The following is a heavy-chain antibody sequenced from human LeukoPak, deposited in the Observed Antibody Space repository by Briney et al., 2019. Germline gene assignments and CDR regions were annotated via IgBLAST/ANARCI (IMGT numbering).Heavy chain of an antibody. Sequence: ASVKVSCKASGYTFTSYGISWVRQAPGQGLEWMGWISACNGNTNYAQKLQGRVTMTTDTSTSTAYMELRSLRSDDTAVYYCATYSSGWYFHYWGQGTLVTVSS. V-gene: IGHV1-18*01. J-gene: IGHJ4*02. CDR2: ISACNGNT. CDR3: ATYSSGWYFHY. CDR1: GYTFTSYG. D-gene: IGHD6-19*01.